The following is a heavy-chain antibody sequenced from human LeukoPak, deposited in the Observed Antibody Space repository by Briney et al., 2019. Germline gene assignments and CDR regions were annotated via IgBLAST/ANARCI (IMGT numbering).Heavy chain of an antibody. V-gene: IGHV3-74*01. D-gene: IGHD1-7*01. J-gene: IGHJ4*02. CDR1: GFPFSQSW. CDR3: ARDLGSYELRGIAL. Sequence: GGSLRLSCAGSGFPFSQSWMHWVRQAPGKGLVWVSRINSDGSSTTYGDSVKGRFTISRDNVKNVLYLQMHSLRAGDTAVYYCARDLGSYELRGIALWGQGTLVTVSS. CDR2: INSDGSST.